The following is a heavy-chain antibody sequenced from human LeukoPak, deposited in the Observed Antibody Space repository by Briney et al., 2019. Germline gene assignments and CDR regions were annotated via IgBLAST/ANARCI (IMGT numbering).Heavy chain of an antibody. CDR2: IIPIFGTA. CDR3: AREVTPFDAFDI. Sequence: SVKVSCKASGGTFSSYAISWVRQAPGQGLEWMGRIIPIFGTANYAQKFQGRVTITTDESTSTAYMELSSLGSEDTAVYYCAREVTPFDAFDIWGQGTMVTVSS. J-gene: IGHJ3*02. V-gene: IGHV1-69*05. D-gene: IGHD2-21*02. CDR1: GGTFSSYA.